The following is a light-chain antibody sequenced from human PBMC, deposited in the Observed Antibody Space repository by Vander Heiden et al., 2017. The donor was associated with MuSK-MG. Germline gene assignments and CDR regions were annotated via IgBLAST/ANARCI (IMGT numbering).Light chain of an antibody. J-gene: IGKJ3*01. CDR3: HHDGSSPFT. CDR1: QSVTSSY. V-gene: IGKV3-20*01. Sequence: ELVLTQSPGTLSLSPGERATLSCRASQSVTSSYLAWYQQKPGQAPRLLIYGASSRATGIPDRFSGSGSGTDFTLTISRLEPEDFAVYYCHHDGSSPFTFGHGTKVXIK. CDR2: GAS.